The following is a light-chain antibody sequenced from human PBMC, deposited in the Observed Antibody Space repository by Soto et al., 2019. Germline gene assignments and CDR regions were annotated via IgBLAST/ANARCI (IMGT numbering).Light chain of an antibody. CDR2: LGS. V-gene: IGKV2-28*01. CDR1: QSLLHSNGYNY. J-gene: IGKJ1*01. CDR3: MQALQNPST. Sequence: DIVMTPSPLSLPVTPGEPASISCMSSQSLLHSNGYNYLDWYLQKPGQSPQLLIYLGSNRASGVPDRFSGSGSGTDFTLKISRVEAEDVGVYYCMQALQNPSTFGQGTKVDIK.